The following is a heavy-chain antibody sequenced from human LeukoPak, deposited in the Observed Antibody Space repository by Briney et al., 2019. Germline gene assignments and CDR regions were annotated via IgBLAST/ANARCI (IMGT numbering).Heavy chain of an antibody. J-gene: IGHJ5*02. Sequence: GASVTVSCKASGYTFTGYYMHWVRQAPGQGLEWMGWINPNSGGTNYAQKFQGRVTMTRDTSISTAYMELSRLRSDDTAVYYCARAPIVVVPAAHRPNKYNWFDPWGQGTLVTVSS. V-gene: IGHV1-2*02. CDR1: GYTFTGYY. CDR2: INPNSGGT. CDR3: ARAPIVVVPAAHRPNKYNWFDP. D-gene: IGHD2-2*01.